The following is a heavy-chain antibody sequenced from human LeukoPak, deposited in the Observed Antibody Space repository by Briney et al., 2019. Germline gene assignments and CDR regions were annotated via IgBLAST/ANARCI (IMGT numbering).Heavy chain of an antibody. D-gene: IGHD3-10*01. V-gene: IGHV4-30-2*01. CDR3: ARGANYYGSGSYYFDY. CDR1: GCSISSGGYS. CDR2: IYHSGST. Sequence: SQTLSLTCAVSGCSISSGGYSWSWIRQPPGKGLEWIGYIYHSGSTYYNPSLKSRVTISVDRSKNQFSLKLSSVTAADTAVYYCARGANYYGSGSYYFDYWGQGTLVTVSS. J-gene: IGHJ4*02.